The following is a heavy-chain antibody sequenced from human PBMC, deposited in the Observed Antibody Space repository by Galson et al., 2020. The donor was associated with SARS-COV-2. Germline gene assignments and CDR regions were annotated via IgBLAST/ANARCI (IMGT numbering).Heavy chain of an antibody. D-gene: IGHD2-2*01. CDR2: IYHSRTT. CDR3: VRAHDCSRTSCFSMDV. Sequence: SETLSLTCVVSNYSISSGYYWGWVRQPPGKGLEWIGNIYHSRTTYYNPSLQSRVTISVDTSKNQFSLKLSSVTAADTATYYCVRAHDCSRTSCFSMDVWGKGTTVTVSS. CDR1: NYSISSGYY. V-gene: IGHV4-38-2*01. J-gene: IGHJ6*04.